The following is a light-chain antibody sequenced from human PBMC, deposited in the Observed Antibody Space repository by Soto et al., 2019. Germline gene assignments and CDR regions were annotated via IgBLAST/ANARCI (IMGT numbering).Light chain of an antibody. CDR3: QQYSSIPHT. CDR1: QSLLYRSTTKNY. Sequence: DIVMTQSPDSLAVSLGERATIHCKSSQSLLYRSTTKNYLGWVQQKPGQPTKLLLYWASTRPSGVPDRFSGSWAVTDFPLTISSLQAVDVAFYYCQQYSSIPHTFCQVNKVEIK. CDR2: WAS. J-gene: IGKJ1*01. V-gene: IGKV4-1*01.